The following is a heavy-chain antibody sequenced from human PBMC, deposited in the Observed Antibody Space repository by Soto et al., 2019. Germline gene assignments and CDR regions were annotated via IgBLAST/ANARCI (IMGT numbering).Heavy chain of an antibody. D-gene: IGHD2-21*01. CDR3: AKSLLFVDHAYMDV. V-gene: IGHV1-69*02. CDR1: GGSFISYS. J-gene: IGHJ6*03. Sequence: QVQLVQSGAELKKPGSSVKVSCAASGGSFISYSFTWVRQAPGQGLEWMGRIIPIQGKANYALKFQDRVTITADRSTRTAYMELTSLRPEDTAVYYCAKSLLFVDHAYMDVWGKGTTVTVSS. CDR2: IIPIQGKA.